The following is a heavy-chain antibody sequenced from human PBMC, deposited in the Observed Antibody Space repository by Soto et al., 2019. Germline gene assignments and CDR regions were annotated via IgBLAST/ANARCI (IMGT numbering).Heavy chain of an antibody. CDR3: VKDGSSGWPYYYGMDV. CDR1: GFTFSSYA. Sequence: LRLSCAASGFTFSSYAMSWVRQAPGKGLEWVSAISGSGGSTYYADSVKGRFTISRDNSKNTLYLQMSSLRAEDTAVYYCVKDGSSGWPYYYGMDVWGQGTTVTVSS. V-gene: IGHV3-23*01. D-gene: IGHD6-19*01. CDR2: ISGSGGST. J-gene: IGHJ6*02.